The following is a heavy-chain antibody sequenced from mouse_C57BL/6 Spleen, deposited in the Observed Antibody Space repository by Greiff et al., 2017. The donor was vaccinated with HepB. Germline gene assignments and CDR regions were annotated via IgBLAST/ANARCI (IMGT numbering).Heavy chain of an antibody. CDR1: GFTFSSYG. Sequence: DVMLVESGGDLVKPGGSLKLSCAASGFTFSSYGMSWVRQTPDKRLEWVATISSGGSYTYYPDSVKGRFTISRDNAKNTLYLQMSSLKSEDTAMYYCARHAITTVVENFDYWGQGTTLTVSS. CDR3: ARHAITTVVENFDY. CDR2: ISSGGSYT. D-gene: IGHD1-1*01. V-gene: IGHV5-6*02. J-gene: IGHJ2*01.